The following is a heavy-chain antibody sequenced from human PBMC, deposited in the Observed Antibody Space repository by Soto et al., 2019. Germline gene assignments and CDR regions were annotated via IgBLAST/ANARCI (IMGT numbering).Heavy chain of an antibody. CDR1: GYTFTGYY. J-gene: IGHJ5*02. CDR2: INPNSGGT. Sequence: ASVKVSCKASGYTFTGYYMHWVRQAPGQGLEWMGWINPNSGGTNYAQKFQGWVTMTRDTSISTAYMELSRLRSDDTAVYYCARDGKPYRTHNWFDPWGQGTLVTVSS. V-gene: IGHV1-2*04. CDR3: ARDGKPYRTHNWFDP. D-gene: IGHD2-15*01.